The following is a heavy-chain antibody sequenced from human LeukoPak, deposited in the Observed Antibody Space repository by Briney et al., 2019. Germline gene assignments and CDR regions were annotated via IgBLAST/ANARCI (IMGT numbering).Heavy chain of an antibody. D-gene: IGHD3-9*01. CDR2: IIPIFGTA. V-gene: IGHV1-69*06. CDR1: GGCFSSYA. CDR3: ARGPLRYFVWLWAPNWFDP. Sequence: SVKVSCKASGGCFSSYAISWVRQAPGQGLEWMGGIIPIFGTANYAQKFQGRVTITADKSTSTAYMELSSLRSEDTAVYYCARGPLRYFVWLWAPNWFDPWGQGTLVTVSS. J-gene: IGHJ5*02.